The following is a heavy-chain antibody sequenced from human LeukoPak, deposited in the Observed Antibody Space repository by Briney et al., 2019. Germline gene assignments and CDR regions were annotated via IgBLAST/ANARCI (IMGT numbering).Heavy chain of an antibody. D-gene: IGHD3-3*01. CDR1: GGSISSHY. V-gene: IGHV4-59*11. Sequence: SETLSLTCTVSGGSISSHYLSWIRQPPGKGLEWIGYIYYSGSTNYNPSLKSRVTISVDTSKNQFSLKLSSVTAADTAVYYCARSIVDFWSGRSYYFDYWGQGTLVTVSS. CDR2: IYYSGST. J-gene: IGHJ4*02. CDR3: ARSIVDFWSGRSYYFDY.